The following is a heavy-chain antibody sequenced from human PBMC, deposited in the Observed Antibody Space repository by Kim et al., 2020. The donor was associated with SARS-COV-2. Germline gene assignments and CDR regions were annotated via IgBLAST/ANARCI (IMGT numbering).Heavy chain of an antibody. Sequence: YYADSVKGRFTISRDNAKNSLYLQMNSLRAEDTAVYYCARVEHYYYYMDVWGKGTTVTVSS. CDR3: ARVEHYYYYMDV. J-gene: IGHJ6*03. V-gene: IGHV3-48*03.